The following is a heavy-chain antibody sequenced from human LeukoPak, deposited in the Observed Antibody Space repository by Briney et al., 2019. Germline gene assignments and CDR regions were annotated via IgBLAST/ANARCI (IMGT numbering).Heavy chain of an antibody. CDR1: GGSISSSSYY. J-gene: IGHJ6*03. D-gene: IGHD3-3*01. CDR2: IYYSGST. CDR3: ARDDFWSGYPCPSCYMEV. V-gene: IGHV4-39*07. Sequence: SETLSLTCTVSGGSISSSSYYWRWIRQPPGKGLEWIGSIYYSGSTYYNPSPKSRITISVDTSKNQFSLILSSVTAAATALYYCARDDFWSGYPCPSCYMEVGGKGTRVTVPS.